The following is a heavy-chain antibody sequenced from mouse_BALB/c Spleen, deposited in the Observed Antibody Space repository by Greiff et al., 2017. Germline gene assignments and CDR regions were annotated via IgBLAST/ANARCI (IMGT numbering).Heavy chain of an antibody. Sequence: EVHLVESGPSLVKPSQTLSLTCSVTGDSITSGYWNWIRKFPGNKLEYMGYISYSGSTYYNPSLKSRISITRDTSKNQYYLQLNSVTTEDTATYYCATYDHGGFAYWGQGTLVTVSA. CDR2: ISYSGST. V-gene: IGHV3-8*02. D-gene: IGHD2-3*01. CDR3: ATYDHGGFAY. CDR1: GDSITSGY. J-gene: IGHJ3*01.